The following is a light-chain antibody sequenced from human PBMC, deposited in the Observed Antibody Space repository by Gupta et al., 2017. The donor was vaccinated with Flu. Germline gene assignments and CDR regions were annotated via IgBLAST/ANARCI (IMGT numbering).Light chain of an antibody. Sequence: QSALTQPPSVSGAPGQSVTISCTGTSGDVGTYNLVSWYQPSPGTAPKLMIYDVSSRPAGVPDRFSGSKADNTASLTISGLEGEDEADYYCSSYTRSYTLVFGTGTKVTVL. CDR1: SGDVGTYNL. CDR2: DVS. V-gene: IGLV2-18*02. J-gene: IGLJ1*01. CDR3: SSYTRSYTLV.